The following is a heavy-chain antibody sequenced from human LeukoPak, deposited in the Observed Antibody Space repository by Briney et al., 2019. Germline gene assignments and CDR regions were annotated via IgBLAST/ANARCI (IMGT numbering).Heavy chain of an antibody. D-gene: IGHD3-22*01. CDR3: ARDLNDYYDSSGYYRDWFDP. CDR2: IYSDGST. V-gene: IGHV3-66*01. Sequence: GGSLRLSCAASGFTVSSNYMSWVRQAPGKGLEWVSVIYSDGSTYYADSVKGRFTISRDNSKNTLYLQMNSLRAEDTAVYYCARDLNDYYDSSGYYRDWFDPWGQGTLVTVSS. CDR1: GFTVSSNY. J-gene: IGHJ5*02.